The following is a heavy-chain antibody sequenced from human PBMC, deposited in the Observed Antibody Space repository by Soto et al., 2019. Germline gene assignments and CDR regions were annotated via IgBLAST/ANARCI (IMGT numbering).Heavy chain of an antibody. V-gene: IGHV3-23*01. Sequence: GGSLRLSCAASGFTFSSYAMSWVRQAPGKGLEWVSAISGSGGSTYYADSVKGRFTISRDNSKNTLYLQMNSLRAGDTAVYYCAKYLVARIEAPSLNYGGQGTLFTVPS. D-gene: IGHD5-12*01. J-gene: IGHJ4*02. CDR1: GFTFSSYA. CDR2: ISGSGGST. CDR3: AKYLVARIEAPSLNY.